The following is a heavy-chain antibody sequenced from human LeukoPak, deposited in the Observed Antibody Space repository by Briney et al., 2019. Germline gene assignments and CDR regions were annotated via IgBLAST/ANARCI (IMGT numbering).Heavy chain of an antibody. D-gene: IGHD1-26*01. V-gene: IGHV1-69*01. CDR2: IIPIFGTA. Sequence: ASVKVSCTASGGTFSSYAISWVRQAPGQGLEWMGGIIPIFGTANYAQKFQGRVTITADESTSTAYMELSSLRSEDTAVYYCARVGPPSSIVGATGGAFDIWGQGTMVTVSS. J-gene: IGHJ3*02. CDR3: ARVGPPSSIVGATGGAFDI. CDR1: GGTFSSYA.